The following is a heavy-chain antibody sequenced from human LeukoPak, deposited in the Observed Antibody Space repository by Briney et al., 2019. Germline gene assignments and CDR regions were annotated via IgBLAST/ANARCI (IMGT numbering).Heavy chain of an antibody. J-gene: IGHJ4*02. Sequence: GGSLRLSCAASGFTFSSYGMHWVRQAPGKGLEWVAFIRYDGSNKYYEDSVKGRFTISRDNSKNTLYLQMNSLRAEDTAVYYCAKDRGTIFGVVIDYWGQGTLVTVSS. CDR2: IRYDGSNK. D-gene: IGHD3-3*01. CDR3: AKDRGTIFGVVIDY. V-gene: IGHV3-30*02. CDR1: GFTFSSYG.